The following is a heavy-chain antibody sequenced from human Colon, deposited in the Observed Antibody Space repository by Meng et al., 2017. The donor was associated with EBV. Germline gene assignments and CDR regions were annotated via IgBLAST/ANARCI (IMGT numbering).Heavy chain of an antibody. CDR2: INTNTGDP. D-gene: IGHD3-16*01. V-gene: IGHV7-4-1*02. CDR1: GYSFTGYT. Sequence: QVQLVQSGPEWKKPGASVKVSCKASGYSFTGYTLNWVRQAPGQGLEWMGWINTNTGDPTYAQGFTGRFVFSLDTSVSTAYLQISGLKAEDTATYFCTRAHDYLGVSGHLTIFEYWGQGTLVTVSS. J-gene: IGHJ4*02. CDR3: TRAHDYLGVSGHLTIFEY.